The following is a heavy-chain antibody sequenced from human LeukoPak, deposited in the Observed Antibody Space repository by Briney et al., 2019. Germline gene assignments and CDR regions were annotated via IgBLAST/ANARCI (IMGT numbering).Heavy chain of an antibody. CDR2: IIPIFGTA. D-gene: IGHD6-19*01. CDR3: ARDNPPALYSSGWYGNQGDY. V-gene: IGHV1-69*05. CDR1: GGTFSSYA. J-gene: IGHJ4*02. Sequence: SVKVSCKASGGTFSSYAISWVRQAPGQGLEWMGRIIPIFGTANYAQKFQGRVTITTGESTSTAYMELSSLRSEDTAVYYCARDNPPALYSSGWYGNQGDYWGQGTLVTVSS.